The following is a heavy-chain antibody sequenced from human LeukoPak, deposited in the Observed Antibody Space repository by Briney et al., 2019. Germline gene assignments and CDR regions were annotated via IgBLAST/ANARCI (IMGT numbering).Heavy chain of an antibody. CDR2: MNPNSGNT. V-gene: IGHV1-8*01. J-gene: IGHJ6*02. Sequence: SVKVSCKDXGYTFXSYDINWVRQAAGQGLEWMGWMNPNSGNTGYAQKFQGRVTMTRDTSISTAYMELRSLRSEDTAVYYCAKGGTMVRGVNPLGDYGMDVWGQGTTVTVSS. CDR3: AKGGTMVRGVNPLGDYGMDV. D-gene: IGHD3-10*01. CDR1: GYTFXSYD.